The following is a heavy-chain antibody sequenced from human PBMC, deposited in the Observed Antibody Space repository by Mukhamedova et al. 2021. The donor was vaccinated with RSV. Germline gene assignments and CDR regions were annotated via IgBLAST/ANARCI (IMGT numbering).Heavy chain of an antibody. J-gene: IGHJ5*02. Sequence: GGSTYYADSVKGRFTISRDNSQNTLYLQMNSLRAEDTAVYYCAKLYNWNYGGNWFDPWGQGTLVTVSS. D-gene: IGHD1-7*01. CDR3: AKLYNWNYGGNWFDP. CDR2: GGST. V-gene: IGHV3-23*01.